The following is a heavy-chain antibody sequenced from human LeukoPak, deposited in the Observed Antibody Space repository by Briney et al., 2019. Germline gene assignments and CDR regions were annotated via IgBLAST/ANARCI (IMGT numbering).Heavy chain of an antibody. CDR2: ISSSSSYI. CDR1: GFTFSSYS. D-gene: IGHD2-2*01. Sequence: GGSLRLSCAASGFTFSSYSMNWVRQAPGKGLEWVSSISSSSSYIYYADSVKGRFTISRDNAKNSLYLQMNSLRAEDTAVYYCARAIYCSSTSCLAADYWGQGTLVTVSS. CDR3: ARAIYCSSTSCLAADY. J-gene: IGHJ4*02. V-gene: IGHV3-21*01.